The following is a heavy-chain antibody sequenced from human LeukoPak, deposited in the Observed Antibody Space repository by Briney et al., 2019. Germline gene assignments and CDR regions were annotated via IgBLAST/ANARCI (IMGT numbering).Heavy chain of an antibody. V-gene: IGHV1-18*01. CDR2: ISAYNGNT. CDR3: AKDIVVVPAAIYGNAFDI. CDR1: GYTFTSYG. D-gene: IGHD2-2*02. J-gene: IGHJ3*02. Sequence: GASVKVSCKASGYTFTSYGISWVRQAPGQGLEWMGWISAYNGNTNYAQKFQGRVTMTRDTSISTAYMELSRLRSDDTAVYYCAKDIVVVPAAIYGNAFDIWGQGTMVTVSS.